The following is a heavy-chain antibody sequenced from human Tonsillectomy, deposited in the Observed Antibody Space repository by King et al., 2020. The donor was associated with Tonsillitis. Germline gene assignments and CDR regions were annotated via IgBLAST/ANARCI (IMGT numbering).Heavy chain of an antibody. V-gene: IGHV3-23*04. Sequence: VQLVESGGGLVQPGGSLRLSCAASGFSFSGYAMSWVRQAPGKGLEWVSGVSNSGGVTYYADSGKGRFTISRDNSKNTLYLQMNSLGAEDTALYYCAKAMVVTGLLDSWGQGTLVTVSS. CDR1: GFSFSGYA. D-gene: IGHD2-21*02. CDR3: AKAMVVTGLLDS. J-gene: IGHJ4*02. CDR2: VSNSGGVT.